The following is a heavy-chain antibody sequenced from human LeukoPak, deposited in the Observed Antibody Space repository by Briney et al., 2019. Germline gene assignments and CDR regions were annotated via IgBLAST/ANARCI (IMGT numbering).Heavy chain of an antibody. CDR1: GFTFSSYA. V-gene: IGHV3-30*01. CDR2: ISYDGSNK. CDR3: ARGIFITIFGIDY. D-gene: IGHD3-3*01. Sequence: PGGSLRLSCAASGFTFSSYAMHWVRQAPGKGLEWVAVISYDGSNKYYAGSVKGRFTISRDNSKNTLYLQMNSLRAEDTAVYYCARGIFITIFGIDYWGQGTLVTVSS. J-gene: IGHJ4*02.